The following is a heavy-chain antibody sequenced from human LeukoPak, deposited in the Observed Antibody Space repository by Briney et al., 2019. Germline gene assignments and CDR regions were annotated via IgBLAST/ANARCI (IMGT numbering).Heavy chain of an antibody. CDR1: GYTFTKYA. Sequence: ASVKVSCKGSGYTFTKYAISWVRQAPGQGLEYMGWIDTNTGNPTYAQGFTGRFVFSLDTSVSTAYLQISSLKAEDSTIYFCANCYDSSGFFAYWGQGTLVTVSS. CDR2: IDTNTGNP. CDR3: ANCYDSSGFFAY. V-gene: IGHV7-4-1*02. J-gene: IGHJ4*02. D-gene: IGHD3-22*01.